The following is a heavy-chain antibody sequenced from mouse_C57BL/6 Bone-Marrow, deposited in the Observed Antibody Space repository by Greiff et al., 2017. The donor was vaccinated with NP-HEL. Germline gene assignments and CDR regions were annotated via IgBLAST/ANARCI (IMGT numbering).Heavy chain of an antibody. J-gene: IGHJ1*03. CDR1: GYTFTSYG. D-gene: IGHD2-5*01. CDR3: ARPYYSNYSSYWYFDV. CDR2: IYPRSGNT. V-gene: IGHV1-81*01. Sequence: QVQLQQSGAELARPGASVKLSCKASGYTFTSYGISWVKQRTGQGLEWIGEIYPRSGNTYYNEKFKGKATLTADKSSSTAYMELRSLTSEDSAVYFVARPYYSNYSSYWYFDVWGTGTTVTVSS.